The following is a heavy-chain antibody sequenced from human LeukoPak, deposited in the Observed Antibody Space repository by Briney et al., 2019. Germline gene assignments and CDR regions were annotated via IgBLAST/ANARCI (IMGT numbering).Heavy chain of an antibody. V-gene: IGHV4-59*01. CDR2: IYYSGST. CDR1: GGSISSYY. J-gene: IGHJ4*02. D-gene: IGHD6-19*01. CDR3: ARGSGWLPDY. Sequence: SETLSLTCTVSGGSISSYYWSWIRQPPGKGLEWIEYIYYSGSTNYNPSLKSRVTISVDTSKNQFSLKLSSVTAADTAVYYCARGSGWLPDYWGQGTLVSVSS.